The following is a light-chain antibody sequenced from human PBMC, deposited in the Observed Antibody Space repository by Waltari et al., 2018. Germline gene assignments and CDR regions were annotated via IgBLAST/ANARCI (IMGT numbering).Light chain of an antibody. Sequence: DIQMTQSPSTLSASVGDRFTITCRASQSISNWLAWYKQKPGKAPKLLTDKASTLESGVPSRFSGSGSGTEFTLTISSLQPDDFATYYCQQYNSYSLLTFGGGTKVEIK. J-gene: IGKJ4*01. CDR3: QQYNSYSLLT. CDR2: KAS. CDR1: QSISNW. V-gene: IGKV1-5*03.